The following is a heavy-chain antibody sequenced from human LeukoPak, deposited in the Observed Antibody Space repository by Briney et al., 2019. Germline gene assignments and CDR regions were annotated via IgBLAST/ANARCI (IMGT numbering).Heavy chain of an antibody. Sequence: PSETLSLTCTVSGGSISSYYWSWIRQPPGKGLEWIGYIYYSGSTNYNPSLKSRVTISVDTSKNQFSLKLSSVTAAGTAVYYCARRVIAASGGGVWFDPWGQGTLVTVSS. D-gene: IGHD6-13*01. CDR2: IYYSGST. J-gene: IGHJ5*02. V-gene: IGHV4-59*08. CDR1: GGSISSYY. CDR3: ARRVIAASGGGVWFDP.